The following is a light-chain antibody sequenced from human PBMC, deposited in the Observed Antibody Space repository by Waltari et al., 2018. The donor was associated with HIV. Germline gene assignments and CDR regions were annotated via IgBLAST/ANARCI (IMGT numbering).Light chain of an antibody. CDR1: SSDIGYYHY. J-gene: IGLJ1*01. CDR3: SSYTRTSTLL. CDR2: VVT. Sequence: QSALTQPASVSGSTGQSITISCTGTSSDIGYYHYVAWYQQLPGKAPQLILYVVTNRPSGVSTRFSAAKSGNTASLTISGLQAEDEADYYCSSYTRTSTLLFGTGTKVTVL. V-gene: IGLV2-14*01.